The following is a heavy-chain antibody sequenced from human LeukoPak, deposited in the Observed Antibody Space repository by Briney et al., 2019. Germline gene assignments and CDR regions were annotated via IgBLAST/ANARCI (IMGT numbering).Heavy chain of an antibody. J-gene: IGHJ4*02. CDR1: GFTFSSYA. Sequence: GGSLRLSCAASGFTFSSYAMHWVRQAPGRGLEWVAVISYDGSNKYYADSVKGRFTISRDNSKNTLYLQMNSLRAEDTAVYYCARDEGDYYDSSGYYGALPTEKVPDYWGQGTLVTVSS. CDR3: ARDEGDYYDSSGYYGALPTEKVPDY. D-gene: IGHD3-22*01. CDR2: ISYDGSNK. V-gene: IGHV3-30-3*01.